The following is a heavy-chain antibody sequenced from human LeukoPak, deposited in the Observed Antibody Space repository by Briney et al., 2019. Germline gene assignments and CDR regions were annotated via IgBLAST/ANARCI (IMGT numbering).Heavy chain of an antibody. Sequence: ASETLSLTCAVYGGSFSGYYRSWIRQPPGKGLEWIGEINHSGSTNYNPSLKSRVTISVDTSKNQFSLKLSSVTAADTAVYYCARGWLSVSLDAFDIWGQGTMVTVSS. V-gene: IGHV4-34*01. CDR3: ARGWLSVSLDAFDI. CDR2: INHSGST. CDR1: GGSFSGYY. D-gene: IGHD3-9*01. J-gene: IGHJ3*02.